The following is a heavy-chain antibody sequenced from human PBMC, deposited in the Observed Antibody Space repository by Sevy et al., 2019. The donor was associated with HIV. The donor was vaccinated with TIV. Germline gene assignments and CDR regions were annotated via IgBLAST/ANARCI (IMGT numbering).Heavy chain of an antibody. J-gene: IGHJ6*02. D-gene: IGHD3-16*01. V-gene: IGHV3-30*04. CDR1: GFTFSSYA. CDR3: ARDGLGGFAQTLDV. Sequence: GGSLRLSCAASGFTFSSYAMLWVRQAPGKGLDWVALISYDGCNKYYADSVKGRFTIARDNAKNTLYLEMNSLRPEDTAVYYGARDGLGGFAQTLDVWGQGTTVTVSS. CDR2: ISYDGCNK.